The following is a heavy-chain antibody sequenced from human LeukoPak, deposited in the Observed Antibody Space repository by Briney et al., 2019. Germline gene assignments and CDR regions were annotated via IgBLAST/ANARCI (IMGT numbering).Heavy chain of an antibody. CDR2: IYYSGST. CDR3: ASHKQQLGWFDP. Sequence: SETLSLTCTVSGGSISSSSYYWGWIRQPPGKGLEWIGSIYYSGSTYYNPSLKRRVTISVDTSKNQFSLKLSSVTAADTAVYYCASHKQQLGWFDPWGQGTLVTVSS. D-gene: IGHD6-13*01. J-gene: IGHJ5*02. V-gene: IGHV4-39*01. CDR1: GGSISSSSYY.